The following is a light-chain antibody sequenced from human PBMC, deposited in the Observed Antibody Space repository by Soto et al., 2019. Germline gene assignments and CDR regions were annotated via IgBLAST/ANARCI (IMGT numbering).Light chain of an antibody. CDR2: DAV. CDR3: HQYGSSLGT. Sequence: EIVLTQSPATLSLSPGERATLSCGSSQSVTGTNLAWYQQRAGQAPRLLIYDAVRRATGIPDRFSGSGSGTDCTLTISRLEPEDVAVYFCHQYGSSLGTFGQGTKVDIK. V-gene: IGKV3D-20*01. CDR1: QSVTGTN. J-gene: IGKJ2*01.